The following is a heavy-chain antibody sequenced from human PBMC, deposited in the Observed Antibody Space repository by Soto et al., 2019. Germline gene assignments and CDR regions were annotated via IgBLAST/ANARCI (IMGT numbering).Heavy chain of an antibody. V-gene: IGHV1-58*02. CDR2: IVVGSGNT. D-gene: IGHD2-2*01. CDR1: GFTFTSSA. CDR3: ARGTQHRSLIPAEMDV. J-gene: IGHJ6*04. Sequence: GASVKVSCKASGFTFTSSAMQWVRQARGQRLEWIGWIVVGSGNTNYAQKFQERVTITRDMSTSTAYMELSSLRSEDTAVYYCARGTQHRSLIPAEMDVRGKGTTVTVSS.